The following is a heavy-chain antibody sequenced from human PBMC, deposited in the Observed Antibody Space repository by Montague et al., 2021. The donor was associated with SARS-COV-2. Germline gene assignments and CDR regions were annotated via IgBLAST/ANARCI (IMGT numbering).Heavy chain of an antibody. CDR3: ARVTEGYICSGYHDN. J-gene: IGHJ4*02. V-gene: IGHV4-59*01. CDR2: IYYSGST. CDR1: GGSISSYY. Sequence: SETLSLTCTVSGGSISSYYWSWIRQPPGKGLEWIGYIYYSGSTNYNPSLKSRVTISVDTSKNQFSLKLSSVTAADTAVYYCARVTEGYICSGYHDNWGQGTLVTVSS. D-gene: IGHD6-13*01.